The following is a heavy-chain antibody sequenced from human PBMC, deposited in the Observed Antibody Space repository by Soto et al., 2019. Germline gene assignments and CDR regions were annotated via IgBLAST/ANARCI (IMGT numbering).Heavy chain of an antibody. CDR1: GFTFSSYS. Sequence: EVQLVESGGGLVQPGGSLRLSCAASGFTFSSYSMNWVRQAPGKGLEWVSYISSSSSTIYYADSVKGRFTISRDNAKNSLYLHMNSLRDEDTAVYYCARSIPAAIVVVVAATHYFDYWGQGTLVTVSS. D-gene: IGHD2-15*01. J-gene: IGHJ4*02. CDR3: ARSIPAAIVVVVAATHYFDY. V-gene: IGHV3-48*02. CDR2: ISSSSSTI.